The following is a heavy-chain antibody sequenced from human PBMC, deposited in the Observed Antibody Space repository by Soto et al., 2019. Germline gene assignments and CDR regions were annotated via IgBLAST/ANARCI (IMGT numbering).Heavy chain of an antibody. CDR1: GFTFSNFA. J-gene: IGHJ1*01. D-gene: IGHD3-9*01. Sequence: RGSLRLSCAVSGFTFSNFAMSWVRQARGKGLEWVSAISGSGDKTYYADSVKGRFTISRDNSKDTLYLQMSSLRVEDTGIYYCARDFTGSGKYFQHWGQGTLVTVSS. CDR3: ARDFTGSGKYFQH. V-gene: IGHV3-23*01. CDR2: ISGSGDKT.